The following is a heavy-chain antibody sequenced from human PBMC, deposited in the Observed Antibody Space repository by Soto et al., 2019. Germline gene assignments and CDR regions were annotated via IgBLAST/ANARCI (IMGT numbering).Heavy chain of an antibody. Sequence: QVQLQESGPGLVKPSQTLSLTCTVSGGSISSGDYYWSWIRQPPGKGLEWSGYIYYSGSTYYNPSLKSRVTISVETSKYQFSLKLSSVTAADTDVYYCAREGQHYYDSSGYQGYFDYWGQGTLVTVSS. J-gene: IGHJ4*02. V-gene: IGHV4-30-4*01. CDR2: IYYSGST. CDR3: AREGQHYYDSSGYQGYFDY. CDR1: GGSISSGDYY. D-gene: IGHD3-22*01.